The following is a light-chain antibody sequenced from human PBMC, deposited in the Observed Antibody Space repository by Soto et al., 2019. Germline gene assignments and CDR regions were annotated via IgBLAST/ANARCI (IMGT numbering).Light chain of an antibody. V-gene: IGKV3-20*01. J-gene: IGKJ1*01. Sequence: EIVLTQSPGTLSLSPGERATLSCRASQSVSSSYLAWYQQKPGQAPRLLIYGASSRATGIPSTFSARGSGTDFTLTISRLEPEEFALYFCQVYGVLPWTFGPGTKVDIK. CDR2: GAS. CDR3: QVYGVLPWT. CDR1: QSVSSSY.